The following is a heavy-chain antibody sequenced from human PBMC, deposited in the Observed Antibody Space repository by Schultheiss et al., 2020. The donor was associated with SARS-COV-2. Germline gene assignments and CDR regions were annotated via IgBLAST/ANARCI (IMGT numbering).Heavy chain of an antibody. V-gene: IGHV3-21*04. CDR2: ISSNSRYI. Sequence: GGSLRLSCAASGFTFSSYNMNWVRQAPGKGLEWVSSISSNSRYIYYADSVKGRFTISRDNSKNTLYLQMNSLRAEDTAVYYCAKAPHYTAMVSYFDYWGQGTLVTVSS. CDR3: AKAPHYTAMVSYFDY. CDR1: GFTFSSYN. D-gene: IGHD5-18*01. J-gene: IGHJ4*02.